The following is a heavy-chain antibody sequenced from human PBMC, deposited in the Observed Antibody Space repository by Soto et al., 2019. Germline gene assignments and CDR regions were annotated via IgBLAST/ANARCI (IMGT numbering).Heavy chain of an antibody. Sequence: ASVKVSCKASGYTFTSYAMHWVRQAPGQRLEWMGWINAGNGNTKYSQKFQGRVTITRDTSASTAYMELSSLRSEDTAVYYCARDRVAVAGTNFYYYYYGMDVWGQGTTGTV. CDR3: ARDRVAVAGTNFYYYYYGMDV. D-gene: IGHD6-19*01. CDR1: GYTFTSYA. CDR2: INAGNGNT. J-gene: IGHJ6*02. V-gene: IGHV1-3*01.